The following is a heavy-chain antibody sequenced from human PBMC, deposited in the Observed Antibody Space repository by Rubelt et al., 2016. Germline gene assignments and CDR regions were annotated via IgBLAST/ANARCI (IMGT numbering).Heavy chain of an antibody. CDR2: IYYSGST. J-gene: IGHJ6*02. CDR3: ARGERWLQFYYYGMDV. V-gene: IGHV4-31*03. D-gene: IGHD5-24*01. Sequence: QVQLQQWGAGLLKPSETQSLTCTVSGGSISSGGYYWSWIRQHPGKGLEWIGYIYYSGSTYYNPSLKRRVTISVDTSKNQFSRKLSSGTAADTAVYYCARGERWLQFYYYGMDVWGQGTTVTVSS. CDR1: GGSISSGGYY.